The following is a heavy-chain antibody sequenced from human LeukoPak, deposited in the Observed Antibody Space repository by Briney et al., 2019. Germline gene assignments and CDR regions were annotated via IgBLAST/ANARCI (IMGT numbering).Heavy chain of an antibody. D-gene: IGHD3-22*01. CDR1: GGSISSSSYY. V-gene: IGHV4-39*07. J-gene: IGHJ4*02. CDR2: IYYSGST. Sequence: SETLSLTRTVSGGSISSSSYYWGWIRQPPGKGLEWIGSIYYSGSTYYNPSLKSRVTISVDTSKNQCSLKLSSVTAADTAVYYCARDRPLYDSSGYYWGYWGQGTLVTVSS. CDR3: ARDRPLYDSSGYYWGY.